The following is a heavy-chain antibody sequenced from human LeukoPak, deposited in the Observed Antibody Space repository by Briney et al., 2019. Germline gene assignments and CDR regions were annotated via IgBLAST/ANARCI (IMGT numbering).Heavy chain of an antibody. Sequence: GGSLRLSCAASGFTFSNYGMHWVRQAPGKGLEWVALISFDGSQKYYADSVKGRFTISRDNSKSTVYLHMTSLKADDTAVYYCTTYDFWSGDYWGQGTLVTVSS. V-gene: IGHV3-30*02. D-gene: IGHD3/OR15-3a*01. CDR3: TTYDFWSGDY. CDR2: ISFDGSQK. CDR1: GFTFSNYG. J-gene: IGHJ4*02.